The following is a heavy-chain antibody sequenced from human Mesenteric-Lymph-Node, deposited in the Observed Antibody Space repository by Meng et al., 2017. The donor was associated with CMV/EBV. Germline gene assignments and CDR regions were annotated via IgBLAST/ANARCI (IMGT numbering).Heavy chain of an antibody. V-gene: IGHV1-8*01. D-gene: IGHD4-17*01. Sequence: ASVKVSCKDSGYTFTNYDINCVRQATGQGLEWMGWMNPNSANTGDAQKFQGRVTMTGNTSITTAYMELSRLRSDDTAVYYCARENSTMTTISWFDPWGQGTLVTVSS. CDR3: ARENSTMTTISWFDP. CDR2: MNPNSANT. CDR1: GYTFTNYD. J-gene: IGHJ5*02.